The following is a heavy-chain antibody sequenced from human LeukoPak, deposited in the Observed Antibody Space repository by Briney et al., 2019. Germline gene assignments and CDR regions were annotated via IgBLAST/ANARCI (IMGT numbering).Heavy chain of an antibody. CDR3: ARRQSRFDNWFDP. CDR2: IYTSGNT. D-gene: IGHD3-3*01. Sequence: PSETLSLTCTVSGGSITSYYWSWIRQSPGKGLEWIGYIYTSGNTNYNPSLKSRVTISVDTSKNQSPLKLSSVTAEDTAVYYWARRQSRFDNWFDPWGQGTLVTVSS. J-gene: IGHJ5*02. CDR1: GGSITSYY. V-gene: IGHV4-4*09.